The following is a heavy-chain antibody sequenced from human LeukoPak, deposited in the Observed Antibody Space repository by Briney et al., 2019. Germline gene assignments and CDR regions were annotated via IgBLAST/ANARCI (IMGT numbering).Heavy chain of an antibody. J-gene: IGHJ4*02. D-gene: IGHD5-12*01. CDR1: GYTLTELS. CDR3: ARDPSNSAGYHAHFDS. V-gene: IGHV1-18*01. Sequence: GASVKVSCKVSGYTLTELSMHWVRQAPGQGLEWMGWISCYNGDTMYAQNVQGRATMTTDTSTTTAYIELRSLSSDDTAMYYCARDPSNSAGYHAHFDSWGQGTLVTVSS. CDR2: ISCYNGDT.